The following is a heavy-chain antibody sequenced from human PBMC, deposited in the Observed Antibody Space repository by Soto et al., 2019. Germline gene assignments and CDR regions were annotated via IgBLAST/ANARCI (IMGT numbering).Heavy chain of an antibody. V-gene: IGHV4-34*01. Sequence: QVQLQQWGAGLLKPSETLSLTCAVYDGSSNNYYWSWIRQPPGKGLEWIAEINHSGSTNYNASLKGRVTISEDPSKKQYSQELRFVTAADTAVYYCARGGLIRGVLYYWGQGPLVTVSS. D-gene: IGHD3-10*01. CDR3: ARGGLIRGVLYY. J-gene: IGHJ4*02. CDR2: INHSGST. CDR1: DGSSNNYY.